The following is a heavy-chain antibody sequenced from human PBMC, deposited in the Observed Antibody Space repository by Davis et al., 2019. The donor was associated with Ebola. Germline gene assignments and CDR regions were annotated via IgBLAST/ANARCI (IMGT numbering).Heavy chain of an antibody. CDR1: GGSISSYH. CDR3: AWGRDGYTGFN. V-gene: IGHV4-59*01. Sequence: MPSETLSPTCTVSGGSISSYHWSWIRQPQGKGLEWIAYIYYSGSTNYILSLKRRVTISVDTSKKQFFLKLSSVTAADTAVYYCAWGRDGYTGFNWGQGTLVSVSS. CDR2: IYYSGST. J-gene: IGHJ4*02. D-gene: IGHD5-24*01.